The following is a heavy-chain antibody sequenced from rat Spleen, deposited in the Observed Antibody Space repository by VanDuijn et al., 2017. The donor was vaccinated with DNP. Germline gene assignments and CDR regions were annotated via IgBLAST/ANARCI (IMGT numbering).Heavy chain of an antibody. D-gene: IGHD4-6*01. CDR1: GFTFSDYA. J-gene: IGHJ1*01. Sequence: EVQLVESGGGLIQPGRSLKLSCAASGFTFSDYAMAWVRQAPKKGLEWVATISYDGTRTYSRDSVKGRFTISRDNAKSTLYLQMDSLRSEDTATYYCARHWAGRERYYWYFDFWGPGTMVTVSS. CDR2: ISYDGTRT. V-gene: IGHV5-17*01. CDR3: ARHWAGRERYYWYFDF.